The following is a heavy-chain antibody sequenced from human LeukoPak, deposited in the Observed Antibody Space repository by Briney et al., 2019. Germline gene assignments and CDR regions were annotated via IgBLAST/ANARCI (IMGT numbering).Heavy chain of an antibody. Sequence: GGSLRLSCAASGFTFSSYAMHWVRQAPGKGLEWVAVISYDGSNNYYADSVKGRFTISRDNSKNTLYLQMNSLKTEDTAVYYCTTRGDYVFEWGQGTLVTVSS. J-gene: IGHJ4*02. D-gene: IGHD4-17*01. CDR3: TTRGDYVFE. CDR2: ISYDGSNN. CDR1: GFTFSSYA. V-gene: IGHV3-30*03.